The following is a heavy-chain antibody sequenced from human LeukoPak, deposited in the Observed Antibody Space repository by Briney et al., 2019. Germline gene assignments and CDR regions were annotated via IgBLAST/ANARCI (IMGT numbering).Heavy chain of an antibody. J-gene: IGHJ4*02. V-gene: IGHV5-10-1*01. CDR3: ARFKRIQLWHFDY. CDR2: IDPSDSYT. D-gene: IGHD5-18*01. Sequence: GESLRISCKASGYSFIGSWISWVRQVPGKGLEWMGRIDPSDSYTTYSPSFQGHVTISADKSITIAYLQWSGLKASDSAMYYCARFKRIQLWHFDYWGQGTLVTVSS. CDR1: GYSFIGSW.